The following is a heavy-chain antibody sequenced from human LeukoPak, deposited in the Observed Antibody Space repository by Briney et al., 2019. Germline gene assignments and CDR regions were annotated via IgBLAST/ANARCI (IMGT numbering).Heavy chain of an antibody. V-gene: IGHV4-31*03. CDR3: ARGDYCSSTSCYSDRGNWFDP. CDR2: IYYSGST. CDR1: GGSISSGGYY. D-gene: IGHD2-2*01. J-gene: IGHJ5*02. Sequence: PSETLSLTCTVSGGSISSGGYYWSWIRQHPGKGLVWIGYIYYSGSTYYNPSLKSRVTISVDTSKNQFSLKLSSVTAADTAVYYCARGDYCSSTSCYSDRGNWFDPWGQGTLVTVSS.